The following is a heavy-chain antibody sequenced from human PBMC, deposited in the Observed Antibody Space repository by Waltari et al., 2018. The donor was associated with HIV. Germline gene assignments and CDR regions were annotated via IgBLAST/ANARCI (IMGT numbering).Heavy chain of an antibody. V-gene: IGHV3-7*01. CDR2: IKQDGSEK. J-gene: IGHJ4*02. CDR1: GFTVPRYW. CDR3: ARVRGYSCWD. Sequence: EVQLVESGRGLVQPGGSLSLSCGASGFTVPRYWMSWVRQAPGKGLEWVANIKQDGSEKYYVDSMKGRFTISRDNAKNSLYLQMNSLRAEDTAVYYCARVRGYSCWDWGQGTLVTVSS. D-gene: IGHD2-2*01.